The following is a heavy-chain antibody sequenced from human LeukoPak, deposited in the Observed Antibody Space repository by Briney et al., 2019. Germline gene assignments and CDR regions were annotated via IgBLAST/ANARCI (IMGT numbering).Heavy chain of an antibody. CDR3: ATMFGESSDFDH. J-gene: IGHJ4*02. D-gene: IGHD3-10*02. Sequence: SETLSLTCVVSGGSISAYYWNWIRQPAGKGLEWIGRLHSSGETTSNPSLMSRATMSLDTPRNHFSLDLTSVTAADTAIYYCATMFGESSDFDHWGQGTLVTVSS. V-gene: IGHV4-4*07. CDR2: LHSSGET. CDR1: GGSISAYY.